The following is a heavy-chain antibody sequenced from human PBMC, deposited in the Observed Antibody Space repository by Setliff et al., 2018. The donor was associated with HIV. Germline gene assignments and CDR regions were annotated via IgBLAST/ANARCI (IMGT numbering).Heavy chain of an antibody. V-gene: IGHV1-69-2*01. CDR1: GYTFPDYY. Sequence: ASVKVSCKVSGYTFPDYYMQWVRQAPGKGLEWMGLIDPDRGEAVYAEKFQGRVTITADRSKDIAYMKLSSLRSEDTAVYYCARDVDHMMDVWGQGTSVTVS. CDR2: IDPDRGEA. CDR3: ARDVDHMMDV. J-gene: IGHJ6*02.